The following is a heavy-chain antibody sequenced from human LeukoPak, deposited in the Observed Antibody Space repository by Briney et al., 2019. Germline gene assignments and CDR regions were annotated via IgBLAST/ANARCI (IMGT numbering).Heavy chain of an antibody. V-gene: IGHV1-18*01. CDR2: ISAYNGNT. CDR1: GYTFTSYG. CDR3: ARDRRRDYDFWSGYSGSPGGFGY. D-gene: IGHD3-3*01. J-gene: IGHJ4*02. Sequence: ASVKVSCKASGYTFTSYGISWVRQAPGQGLEWMGWISAYNGNTNYAQKLQGRVTMTTDTSTSTAYMELRSLRSDDTAVYYCARDRRRDYDFWSGYSGSPGGFGYWGQGTLVTVSS.